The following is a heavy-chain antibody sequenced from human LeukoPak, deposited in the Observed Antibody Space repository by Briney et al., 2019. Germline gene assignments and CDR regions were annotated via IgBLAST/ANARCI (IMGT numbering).Heavy chain of an antibody. CDR2: IKEDGSEK. Sequence: PGGSLRLSCAASGFTFSNAWMTWVRQAPGKGLESVARIKEDGSEKYSVDSVKGRFTISRDNAKNSLYLQMNSLRAEDTALYYCARDPDWGAFDIWGQGTMVTVSS. V-gene: IGHV3-7*01. D-gene: IGHD7-27*01. CDR1: GFTFSNAW. J-gene: IGHJ3*02. CDR3: ARDPDWGAFDI.